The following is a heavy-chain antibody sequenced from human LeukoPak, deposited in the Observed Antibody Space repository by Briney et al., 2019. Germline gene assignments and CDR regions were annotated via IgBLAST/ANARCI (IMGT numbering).Heavy chain of an antibody. D-gene: IGHD4-11*01. CDR2: ISSSSSYI. J-gene: IGHJ6*03. Sequence: GGSLRLSCAASGFTFSSYSMNWVRQAPGKGLEWVSSISSSSSYIYYADSVKGRFTISRDNAKNSLYLQMNSLRAEDTAVYYCARDAQPPPDYMVGHYYYMDVWGKGTTVTVSS. CDR3: ARDAQPPPDYMVGHYYYMDV. V-gene: IGHV3-21*01. CDR1: GFTFSSYS.